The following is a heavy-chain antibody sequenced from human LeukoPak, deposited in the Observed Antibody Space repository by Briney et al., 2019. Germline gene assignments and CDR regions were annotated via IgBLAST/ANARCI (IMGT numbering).Heavy chain of an antibody. Sequence: GESLKISCKGSGYSLTSYWIGWVRQMPGKGLEWMGIIYPGDSDTRYSPSFQGQVTISADKSISTAYLQWSSLKASDTAMYYCATRDRYYYDSSGYPAAFDIWGQGTMVTVSS. V-gene: IGHV5-51*01. J-gene: IGHJ3*02. CDR2: IYPGDSDT. CDR1: GYSLTSYW. D-gene: IGHD3-22*01. CDR3: ATRDRYYYDSSGYPAAFDI.